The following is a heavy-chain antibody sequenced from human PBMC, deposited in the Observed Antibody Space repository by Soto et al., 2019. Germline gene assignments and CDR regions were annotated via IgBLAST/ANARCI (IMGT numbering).Heavy chain of an antibody. CDR1: GGSISSSY. Sequence: QVQLQESGPGLVKPSETLSLTCTVSGGSISSSYWSWIRQPPGKGLEWLGYIFYNGNTNYNPSIKSRVTISVDTSNNQFSLNLSSVTAADTAVYYCARCAESIGLYAQCYFDYWGQGTLVTVSS. J-gene: IGHJ4*02. V-gene: IGHV4-59*01. CDR2: IFYNGNT. CDR3: ARCAESIGLYAQCYFDY. D-gene: IGHD6-19*01.